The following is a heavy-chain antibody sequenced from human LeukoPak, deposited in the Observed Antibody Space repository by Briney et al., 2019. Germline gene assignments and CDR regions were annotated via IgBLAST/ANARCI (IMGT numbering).Heavy chain of an antibody. CDR2: INPNSGGT. J-gene: IGHJ4*02. Sequence: ASVKVSCKASGYTFTGYYMHWVRQAPGQGLEWMGWINPNSGGTNYAQKFQGRVTMTRDTSISTAYMELSRLRSDDTAVYYCARDIIGGDSSGYYPNFDYWGQGTLVTVSS. CDR3: ARDIIGGDSSGYYPNFDY. D-gene: IGHD3-22*01. CDR1: GYTFTGYY. V-gene: IGHV1-2*02.